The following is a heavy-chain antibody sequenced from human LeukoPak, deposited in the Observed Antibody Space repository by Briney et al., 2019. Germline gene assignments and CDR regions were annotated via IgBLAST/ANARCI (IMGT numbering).Heavy chain of an antibody. V-gene: IGHV3-23*01. D-gene: IGHD6-19*01. CDR3: AKHGYSSGWPQVPSQH. Sequence: GGSLRLSCAASGFTFSNYAMSWVRQAPGKGLEWVSVISGNGGSTSYADSVKGRFTISRDDSKDPLYLQMNGLRAGDTATYYCAKHGYSSGWPQVPSQHWGQGTLVTVSS. J-gene: IGHJ1*01. CDR1: GFTFSNYA. CDR2: ISGNGGST.